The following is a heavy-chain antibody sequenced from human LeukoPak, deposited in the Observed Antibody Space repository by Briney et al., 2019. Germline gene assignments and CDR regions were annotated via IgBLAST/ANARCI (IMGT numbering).Heavy chain of an antibody. CDR2: IKKDGSEK. Sequence: GGSLRLSCAASGFTFSSHWMSWVRQAPGKGLEWVANIKKDGSEKYYVDAVKGRFTISRDNAKTSLYLQMNSLRAEDTAVYYCAREYSSGWYSSWYYYYYYMDVWGKGTTVTVSS. J-gene: IGHJ6*03. V-gene: IGHV3-7*03. D-gene: IGHD6-19*01. CDR1: GFTFSSHW. CDR3: AREYSSGWYSSWYYYYYYMDV.